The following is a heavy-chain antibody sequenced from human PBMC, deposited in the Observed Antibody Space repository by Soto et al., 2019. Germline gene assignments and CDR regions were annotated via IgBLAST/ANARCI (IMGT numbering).Heavy chain of an antibody. D-gene: IGHD3-3*01. V-gene: IGHV4-39*01. Sequence: SETLSVTCSVSGCYIYSNTSYWAWKREPPGKGLEWIGSIYYTGSTYYNPSLESRAAVSLDTSKSQFSLKLTSVTAADTAVYYCARHVSLRVFWDYWGLGTLVTVS. CDR3: ARHVSLRVFWDY. CDR1: GCYIYSNTSY. J-gene: IGHJ4*02. CDR2: IYYTGST.